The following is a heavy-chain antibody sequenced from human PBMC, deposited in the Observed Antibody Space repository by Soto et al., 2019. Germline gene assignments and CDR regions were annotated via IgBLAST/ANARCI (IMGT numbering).Heavy chain of an antibody. D-gene: IGHD3-9*01. CDR1: GGSISSSNW. J-gene: IGHJ6*02. CDR3: PSAPGYDILTGYKSLPYHYGMHX. V-gene: IGHV4-4*02. CDR2: VYHSGST. Sequence: SETLSLTCAVSGGSISSSNWWSWVRQPPGNGLEWIWEVYHSGSTNYNPSLKSRLTISVDKYKNQFSLKLSSVTAEDTAVYYCPSAPGYDILTGYKSLPYHYGMHXWGQVTTVTVS.